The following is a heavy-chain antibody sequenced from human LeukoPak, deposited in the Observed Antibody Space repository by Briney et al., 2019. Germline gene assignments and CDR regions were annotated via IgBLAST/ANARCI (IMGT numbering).Heavy chain of an antibody. CDR2: IYPGDSDT. CDR3: ARDRAYYDSSGYHDFDY. CDR1: GYSFTTYW. J-gene: IGHJ4*02. D-gene: IGHD3-22*01. Sequence: GESLKISCKGSGYSFTTYWIGWVRQMPGKGLEWMGIIYPGDSDTRYSPSFQGQVTISADKSISTAYLQWSSLKASDTAMYYCARDRAYYDSSGYHDFDYWGQGTLVTVSS. V-gene: IGHV5-51*01.